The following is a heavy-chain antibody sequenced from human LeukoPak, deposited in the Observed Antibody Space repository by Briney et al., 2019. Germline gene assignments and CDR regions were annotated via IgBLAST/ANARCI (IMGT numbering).Heavy chain of an antibody. Sequence: PSETLSLTCAVYGGSFSGYYWSWIRQPPGKGLEWIGEINHSGSTDYNPSLKSRVTISVDTSKNQFSLKLSSVTAADTAVYYCARWQLVSLANDYWGQGTLVTVSS. D-gene: IGHD6-6*01. CDR1: GGSFSGYY. V-gene: IGHV4-34*01. CDR2: INHSGST. CDR3: ARWQLVSLANDY. J-gene: IGHJ4*02.